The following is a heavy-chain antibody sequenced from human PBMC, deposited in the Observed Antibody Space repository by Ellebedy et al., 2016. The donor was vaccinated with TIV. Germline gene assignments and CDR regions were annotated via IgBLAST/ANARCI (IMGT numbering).Heavy chain of an antibody. V-gene: IGHV5-51*01. J-gene: IGHJ4*02. CDR2: IYPGDSYT. CDR3: ARDSGLDY. Sequence: GESLKISCTGSGYSFTSYWIGWVRQIPGKGLEWMGIIYPGDSYTRYSPSFQGQVTISADKSISTAYLQWSSLTASDTARYYCARDSGLDYWGQGTPVTVSS. CDR1: GYSFTSYW. D-gene: IGHD1-14*01.